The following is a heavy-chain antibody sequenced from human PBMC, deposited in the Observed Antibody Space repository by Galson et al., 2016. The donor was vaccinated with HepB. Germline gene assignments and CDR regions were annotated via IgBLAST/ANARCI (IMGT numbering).Heavy chain of an antibody. CDR1: GDSVSSNSAA. CDR3: ARGLYGSGNYYYRGLDV. D-gene: IGHD3-10*01. J-gene: IGHJ6*02. V-gene: IGHV6-1*01. Sequence: CAISGDSVSSNSAAWNWIRQSPSRGLEWLGRTYYRSKWYNDYAVSVKSRITINPDTSKDQFSLQLNSVTPEDTAVYYCARGLYGSGNYYYRGLDVWGQGTTVIVSS. CDR2: TYYRSKWYN.